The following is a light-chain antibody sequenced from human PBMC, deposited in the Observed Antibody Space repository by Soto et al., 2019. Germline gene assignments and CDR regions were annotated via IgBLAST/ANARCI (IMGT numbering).Light chain of an antibody. Sequence: QSVLTQPPSASGTPGQRVTMSCSGSSSNIGSNYVFWYQQFPGTAPKLLVYFNNQRPSGVPDRFSGSKSGTSASLAISGLRSEDEADYYCAAWDDSLSGPVFGGGTKRTVL. V-gene: IGLV1-47*02. CDR3: AAWDDSLSGPV. CDR1: SSNIGSNY. J-gene: IGLJ2*01. CDR2: FNN.